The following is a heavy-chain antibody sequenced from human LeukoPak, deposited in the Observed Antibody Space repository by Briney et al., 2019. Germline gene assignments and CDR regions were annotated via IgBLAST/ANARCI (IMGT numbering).Heavy chain of an antibody. J-gene: IGHJ6*02. Sequence: GGSLRLSCAASGFTFSSYEMNWVRQAPGKGLECVSYISSSGSTIYYADSLKGRFTFSRDDAKNSLYLQMYSLRAEDTAVYYCARLGYCTNGVCHGMDVWGQGTTVSVSS. D-gene: IGHD2-8*01. CDR3: ARLGYCTNGVCHGMDV. CDR1: GFTFSSYE. V-gene: IGHV3-48*03. CDR2: ISSSGSTI.